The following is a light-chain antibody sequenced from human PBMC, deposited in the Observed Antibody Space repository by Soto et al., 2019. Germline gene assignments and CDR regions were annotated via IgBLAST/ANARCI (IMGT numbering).Light chain of an antibody. J-gene: IGLJ1*01. V-gene: IGLV2-14*01. CDR3: SSYTSSSTLV. CDR2: DVS. CDR1: SSDVGGYNY. Sequence: QSALTQPASVSGSPGQSITISCTGTSSDVGGYNYVSWYQQHPGKAPKLMIYDVSNRPSGVSNRFSGSKSGNTASLTISGLQADDEADYYCSSYTSSSTLVFGTGTKLTVL.